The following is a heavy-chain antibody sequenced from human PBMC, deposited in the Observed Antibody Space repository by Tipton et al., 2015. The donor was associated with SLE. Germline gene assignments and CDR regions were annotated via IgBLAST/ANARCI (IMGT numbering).Heavy chain of an antibody. CDR3: APQGVHYDSSGYYPPAYFDL. CDR1: GASMGSFF. Sequence: TLSLTCTVSGASMGSFFWTWIRQPPGKGLEWIGYYYSGSTNYDSSLKSRVTMSVDTSKNQLSLNLTSVTAADSAVYYCAPQGVHYDSSGYYPPAYFDLWGRGTQVIVSS. CDR2: YYSGST. J-gene: IGHJ2*01. D-gene: IGHD3-22*01. V-gene: IGHV4-59*03.